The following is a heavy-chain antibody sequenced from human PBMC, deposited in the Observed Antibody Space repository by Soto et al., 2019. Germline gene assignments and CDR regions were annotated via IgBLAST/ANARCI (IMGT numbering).Heavy chain of an antibody. CDR1: GFTFSSYA. CDR3: ARGNMIVVDRRVSPDY. J-gene: IGHJ4*02. D-gene: IGHD3-22*01. Sequence: EVQLLESGGGLVQPGGSLRLPCAASGFTFSSYAMSWVRQAPGKGLEWVSAISGSGGSTYYADSVKGRFTISRDNSKNSLYLQMNSLRAEDTAVYYCARGNMIVVDRRVSPDYWGQGTLVTVSS. V-gene: IGHV3-23*01. CDR2: ISGSGGST.